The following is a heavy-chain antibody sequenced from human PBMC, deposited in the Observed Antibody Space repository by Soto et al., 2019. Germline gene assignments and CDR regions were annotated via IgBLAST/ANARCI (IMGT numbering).Heavy chain of an antibody. CDR2: IYYSGST. D-gene: IGHD3-3*01. V-gene: IGHV4-39*01. J-gene: IGHJ4*02. CDR1: GSSISSSSYY. Sequence: SETLSLTCTVSGSSISSSSYYWGWIRQPPGKVLEWIVSIYYSGSTYYNPSLKSRVTISLDTSKNQFSLKLSSVTSSYTALYYCAGPKILYYDFWSGNHWGQGTLVTVSS. CDR3: AGPKILYYDFWSGNH.